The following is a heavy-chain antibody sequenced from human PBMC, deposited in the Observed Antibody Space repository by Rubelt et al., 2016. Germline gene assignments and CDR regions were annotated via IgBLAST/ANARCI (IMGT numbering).Heavy chain of an antibody. CDR2: INHSGSP. D-gene: IGHD3-22*01. V-gene: IGHV4-34*01. Sequence: QVQLQQWGAGLLKPSETLSLTCAVYGGSFSGYYWSWIRQPPGKGLEWIGEINHSGSPNYNPSLKSRVTRSVDTSKNHVSLKLSAVTAADTAVYYCARGKEGLGVTMMDYWGQGTLVTVSS. CDR3: ARGKEGLGVTMMDY. J-gene: IGHJ4*02. CDR1: GGSFSGYY.